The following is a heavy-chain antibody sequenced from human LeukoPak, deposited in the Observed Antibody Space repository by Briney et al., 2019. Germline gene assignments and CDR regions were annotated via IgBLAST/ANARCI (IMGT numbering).Heavy chain of an antibody. CDR3: ARDPLKGYPYGMDV. D-gene: IGHD2-15*01. V-gene: IGHV4-30-4*01. J-gene: IGHJ6*04. CDR2: IYYSGST. Sequence: SQTLSLTCTVSGGSISSGDYYWSWIRQPPGKGLEWIGYIYYSGSTYYIPSLKSRVTISVDTSKNQFSLKLSSVTAADTAVYYCARDPLKGYPYGMDVWGKGTTVTVSS. CDR1: GGSISSGDYY.